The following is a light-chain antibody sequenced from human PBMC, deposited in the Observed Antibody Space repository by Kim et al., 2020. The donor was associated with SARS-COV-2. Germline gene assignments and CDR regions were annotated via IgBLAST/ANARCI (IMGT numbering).Light chain of an antibody. CDR2: GNS. CDR3: QSYDSSLSALYV. J-gene: IGLJ1*01. V-gene: IGLV1-40*01. CDR1: SSNIGAGYD. Sequence: QSVLTQPPSVSGAPGQRVTISCTGSSSNIGAGYDVHWYQQLPGTAPKLLIYGNSNRPSGFPDRFSGSKSGASASLAITGLQAEDEADYYCQSYDSSLSALYVFGTGTKVTVL.